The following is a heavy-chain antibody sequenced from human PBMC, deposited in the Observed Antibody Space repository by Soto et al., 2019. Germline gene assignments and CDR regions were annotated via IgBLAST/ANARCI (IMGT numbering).Heavy chain of an antibody. Sequence: QVRLVESGGGAVQPGDSLRLSCDASGFTFSTYALHWVRQAPGKGLEWVAFISYTGANQYYADSVKGRFTVSRDNSKNIASLQMPSINPEASAVYYCAIDAFLYSRGAYYDHWGQGTLVTVSS. D-gene: IGHD4-4*01. CDR3: AIDAFLYSRGAYYDH. V-gene: IGHV3-30-3*01. CDR2: ISYTGANQ. J-gene: IGHJ4*02. CDR1: GFTFSTYA.